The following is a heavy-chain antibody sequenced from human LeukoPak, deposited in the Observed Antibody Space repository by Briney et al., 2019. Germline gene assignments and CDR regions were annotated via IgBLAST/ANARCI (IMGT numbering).Heavy chain of an antibody. V-gene: IGHV4-59*01. J-gene: IGHJ5*02. CDR2: IYYSGST. CDR3: ARSTVSRWFDP. CDR1: GGSISSYY. Sequence: SETLSLTCTVSGGSISSYYWSWIRQPPGKGLEWIGYIYYSGSTNYNPSLKGRVTISVDTSKNQFSLKLSSVTAADTAVYYCARSTVSRWFDPWGQGTLVTVSS. D-gene: IGHD4-11*01.